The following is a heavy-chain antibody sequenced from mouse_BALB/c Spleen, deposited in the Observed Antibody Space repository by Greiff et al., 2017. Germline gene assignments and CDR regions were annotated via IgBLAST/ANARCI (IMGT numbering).Heavy chain of an antibody. CDR1: GYTFTSYS. Sequence: VQLQQSGAELARPGASVKMSCKASGYTFTSYSMHWVKQRPGQGLEWIGYINPSSGYTNYNQKFKDKATLTADKSSSTAYMQLSSLTSEDSAVYYCARAATGTYYAMDDWGEGTSVTVSS. CDR2: INPSSGYT. V-gene: IGHV1-4*01. CDR3: ARAATGTYYAMDD. J-gene: IGHJ4*01. D-gene: IGHD4-1*02.